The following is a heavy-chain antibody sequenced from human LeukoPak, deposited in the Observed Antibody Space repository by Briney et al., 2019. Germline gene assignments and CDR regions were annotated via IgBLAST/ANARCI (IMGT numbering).Heavy chain of an antibody. CDR2: INPNSGGT. D-gene: IGHD4-17*01. Sequence: GASVKVPCKASGYTFTGYFMHWVRQAPGQGLEWMGWINPNSGGTNYAQKFQGRVTMTRDTSISTAYMELSRLRSDDTAVYYCARGITTVTTSRGYYYYMDVWGKGTTVTVSS. V-gene: IGHV1-2*02. J-gene: IGHJ6*03. CDR1: GYTFTGYF. CDR3: ARGITTVTTSRGYYYYMDV.